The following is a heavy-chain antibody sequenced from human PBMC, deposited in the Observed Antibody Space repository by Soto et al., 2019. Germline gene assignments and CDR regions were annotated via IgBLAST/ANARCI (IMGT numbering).Heavy chain of an antibody. Sequence: GESLKISCKGSGYSFTSYWISRVRQMPGKGLEWMGRIDSSDSYTNYSPSFQGHVTISADKSISTAYLQWSSLKASDTAMYYCARHADYDILTGYSLVGAFDIWGQGTMVTVSS. J-gene: IGHJ3*02. V-gene: IGHV5-10-1*01. CDR1: GYSFTSYW. CDR3: ARHADYDILTGYSLVGAFDI. D-gene: IGHD3-9*01. CDR2: IDSSDSYT.